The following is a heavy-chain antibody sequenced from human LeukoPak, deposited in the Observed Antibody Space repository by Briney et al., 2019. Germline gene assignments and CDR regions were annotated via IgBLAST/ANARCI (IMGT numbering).Heavy chain of an antibody. Sequence: ASVKVSCKASGYTFTGYYMHWVRQAPGQGLEWMGWINPNSGGTNYAQKFQGRVTMTRDTSISTAYMELSRLRSDDTAVYYCARDLGYSGYDYLFAFEYWGQGTLVTVSS. CDR1: GYTFTGYY. V-gene: IGHV1-2*02. CDR2: INPNSGGT. CDR3: ARDLGYSGYDYLFAFEY. D-gene: IGHD5-12*01. J-gene: IGHJ4*02.